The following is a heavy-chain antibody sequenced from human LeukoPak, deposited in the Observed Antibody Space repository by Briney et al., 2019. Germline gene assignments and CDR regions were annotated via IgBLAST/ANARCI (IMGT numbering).Heavy chain of an antibody. CDR2: ISAYNGNT. D-gene: IGHD6-19*01. V-gene: IGHV1-18*01. J-gene: IGHJ4*02. Sequence: ASVKVSCKASGYTLTSYGISWVRQAPGQGLEWMGWISAYNGNTNYAQKLQGRVTMTTDTSTSTAYMELRSLRSDDTAVYYCASQQTGSSGLVSDYWGQGTLVTVSS. CDR3: ASQQTGSSGLVSDY. CDR1: GYTLTSYG.